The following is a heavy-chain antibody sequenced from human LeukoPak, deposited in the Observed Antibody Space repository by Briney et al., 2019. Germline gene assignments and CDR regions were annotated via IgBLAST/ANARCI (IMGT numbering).Heavy chain of an antibody. V-gene: IGHV4-59*01. CDR2: IYYSGST. D-gene: IGHD3-10*01. CDR1: GGSISRYY. CDR3: ARASLGELSENFDY. Sequence: PSETLSLTCTVSGGSISRYYWSWLRQPPGKGLEWIGYIYYSGSTNYNPSLKSRVTISVDTSKHQFSLKLSFVTAADTAVYYCARASLGELSENFDYWGQGTLVTVSS. J-gene: IGHJ4*02.